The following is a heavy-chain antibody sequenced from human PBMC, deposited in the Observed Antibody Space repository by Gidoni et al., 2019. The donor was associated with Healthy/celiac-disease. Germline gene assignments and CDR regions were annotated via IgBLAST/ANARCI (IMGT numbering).Heavy chain of an antibody. CDR2: INYSGST. V-gene: IGHV4-34*01. Sequence: QVQLQQWGAGLLKPSETLSLTCAVYGGSFSGYYWSWIRQPPGKGLEWIGEINYSGSTNNNPSLKSRVTISVDTSKNQFSLKLSSVTAADTAVYYCARGHVNYYGSGSYYNPFRWFDPWGQGTLVTVSS. J-gene: IGHJ5*02. CDR3: ARGHVNYYGSGSYYNPFRWFDP. CDR1: GGSFSGYY. D-gene: IGHD3-10*01.